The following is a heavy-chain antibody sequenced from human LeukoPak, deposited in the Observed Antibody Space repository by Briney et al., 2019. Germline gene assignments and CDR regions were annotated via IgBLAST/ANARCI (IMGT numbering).Heavy chain of an antibody. D-gene: IGHD6-13*01. CDR2: INPSGGST. Sequence: ASVKVSCKASGYTFTSYYMHWVRQAPGQGLEWMGIINPSGGSTSYAQKFQGRVTMTRDMSTSTVYMELSSLRSEDTAVYYCTRVGIAGQVAFDIWGQGTMVTVSS. CDR3: TRVGIAGQVAFDI. CDR1: GYTFTSYY. V-gene: IGHV1-46*03. J-gene: IGHJ3*02.